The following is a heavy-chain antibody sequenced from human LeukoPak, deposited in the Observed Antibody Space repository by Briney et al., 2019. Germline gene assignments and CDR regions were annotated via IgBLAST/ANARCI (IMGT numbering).Heavy chain of an antibody. Sequence: SETLSLTCAVYGGSFSGYYWSWIRQPPGKGLEWIGEINHSGSTNYNPSLKSRVTISVDTSKNQFSLELSSVTAADTAVYYCAREAGCGGDCYRPAQGYYFDYWGQGTLVTVSS. CDR2: INHSGST. J-gene: IGHJ4*02. D-gene: IGHD2-21*02. V-gene: IGHV4-34*01. CDR1: GGSFSGYY. CDR3: AREAGCGGDCYRPAQGYYFDY.